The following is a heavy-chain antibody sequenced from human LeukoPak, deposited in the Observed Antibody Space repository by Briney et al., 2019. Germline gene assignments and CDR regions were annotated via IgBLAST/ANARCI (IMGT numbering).Heavy chain of an antibody. V-gene: IGHV4-4*07. J-gene: IGHJ5*02. CDR1: GGSISSYY. Sequence: SETLSLTCTVSGGSISSYYWSWIRQPAGKGLEWIGRIYTSGSTNYNPSLKSRVTISVDTSKNQFSMKLSSVTAADTAVYYCARGGVLRFLEWLHIRYNWFDPWGQGTLVTVSS. CDR2: IYTSGST. CDR3: ARGGVLRFLEWLHIRYNWFDP. D-gene: IGHD3-3*01.